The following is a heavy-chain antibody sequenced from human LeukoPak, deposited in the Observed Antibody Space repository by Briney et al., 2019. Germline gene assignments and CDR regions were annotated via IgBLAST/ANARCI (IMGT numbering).Heavy chain of an antibody. CDR3: ARESLSGDFDY. J-gene: IGHJ4*02. D-gene: IGHD3-10*01. V-gene: IGHV1-3*01. CDR1: GYTFTSCA. CDR2: INVGNGNT. Sequence: ASVKVSCKASGYTFTSCAMHWVRQAPGQRLEWMGWINVGNGNTKYSQKFQGRVTITRDTSASTAYMELSSLRSEDTAVYYCARESLSGDFDYWGQGTLVTVSS.